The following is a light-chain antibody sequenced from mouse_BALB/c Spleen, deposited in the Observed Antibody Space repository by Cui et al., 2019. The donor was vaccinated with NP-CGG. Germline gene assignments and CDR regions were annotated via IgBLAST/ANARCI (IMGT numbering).Light chain of an antibody. CDR3: ALWYSNHWV. V-gene: IGLV1*01. Sequence: QAVVTQESALTTSPGETVTLTCRSSTGAVTASNYANWVQEKPDRLFTGLIGDTNNRPPGVPARFSGSLIEDKAPLTITGTQTEDEAIYFCALWYSNHWVFGGGTELTVL. J-gene: IGLJ1*01. CDR2: DTN. CDR1: TGAVTASNY.